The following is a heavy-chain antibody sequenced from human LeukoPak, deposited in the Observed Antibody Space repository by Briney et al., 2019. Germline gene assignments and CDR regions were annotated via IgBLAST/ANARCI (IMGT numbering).Heavy chain of an antibody. Sequence: SETLSLTCAVYGGSFSGYYWSWIRQPPGKGLEWIGEINHSGSTNYNPSLKSRVTTSVDTSKNQFSLKLSSVTAADTAVYYCARGAVAGLYYWGQGTLVTVSS. D-gene: IGHD6-19*01. CDR2: INHSGST. J-gene: IGHJ4*02. CDR3: ARGAVAGLYY. V-gene: IGHV4-34*01. CDR1: GGSFSGYY.